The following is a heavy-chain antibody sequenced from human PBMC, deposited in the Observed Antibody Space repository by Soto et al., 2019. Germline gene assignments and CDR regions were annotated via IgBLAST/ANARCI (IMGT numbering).Heavy chain of an antibody. CDR2: INHSGST. D-gene: IGHD5-18*01. CDR1: GGSFSGYY. J-gene: IGHJ4*02. Sequence: PSETLSLTCAVYGGSFSGYYWSWIRQPPGKGLEWIGEINHSGSTNYNPSLKSRVTISVDTSKNQLSLELTSVTAADTALYYCARDHQSGNSWSFDYWGQGILVTVSS. CDR3: ARDHQSGNSWSFDY. V-gene: IGHV4-34*01.